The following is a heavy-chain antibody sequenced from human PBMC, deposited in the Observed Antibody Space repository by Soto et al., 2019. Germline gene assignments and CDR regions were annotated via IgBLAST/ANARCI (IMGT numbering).Heavy chain of an antibody. D-gene: IGHD2-8*01. CDR2: ISGGGDTT. V-gene: IGHV3-23*01. CDR3: AKLRDFVVLPAGILDY. Sequence: GGSLRLSCAASGFSFSSYGISWIRLSPGKGLEWVSVISGGGDTTYYTPSVKGRFTISRDDFRNTLYLQMNSLRTEDTAIYYCAKLRDFVVLPAGILDYWGPGTLVTVSS. J-gene: IGHJ4*02. CDR1: GFSFSSYG.